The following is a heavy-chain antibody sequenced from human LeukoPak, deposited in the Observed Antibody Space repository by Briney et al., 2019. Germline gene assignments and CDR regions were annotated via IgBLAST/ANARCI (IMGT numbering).Heavy chain of an antibody. D-gene: IGHD3-3*01. CDR2: IYHSGST. V-gene: IGHV4-30-2*01. Sequence: SETLSLTCAVSGGSISSGGYSWSWIRHPPGKGLEWIVYIYHSGSTYYNPSLKSRVTISVDRSKNQFSLKLSSVTAADTAVYYCARGRYDFWSGTFDPWGQGTLVTVSS. CDR3: ARGRYDFWSGTFDP. CDR1: GGSISSGGYS. J-gene: IGHJ5*02.